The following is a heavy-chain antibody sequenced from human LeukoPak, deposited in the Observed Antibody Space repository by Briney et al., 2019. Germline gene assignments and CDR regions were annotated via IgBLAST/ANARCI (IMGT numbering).Heavy chain of an antibody. D-gene: IGHD3-10*01. CDR3: ARGPDYYGLYYFDY. CDR2: IYSGGST. CDR1: GFTVSNNY. J-gene: IGHJ4*02. V-gene: IGHV3-53*01. Sequence: GGSLRLSCAASGFTVSNNYMSWVRQAPGKGLEWVSVIYSGGSTYYADSVKGRFTISRDTSKNTLSLQMNSLRAEDTAVYYCARGPDYYGLYYFDYWGQGTLVTVSS.